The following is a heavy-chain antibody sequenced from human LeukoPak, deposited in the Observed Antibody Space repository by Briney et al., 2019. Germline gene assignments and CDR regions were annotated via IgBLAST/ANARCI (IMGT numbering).Heavy chain of an antibody. Sequence: GSLRLSCAASGFTFSSYWMSWIRQPPGKGLEWIGSIYYSGSTYYNPSLKSRVTISVDTSKNQFSLKLNSVTAADTAVYYCAKGGPEASAGLSWFDPWGQGTLVTVSS. J-gene: IGHJ5*02. CDR1: GFTFSSYW. V-gene: IGHV4-39*01. D-gene: IGHD1-14*01. CDR2: IYYSGST. CDR3: AKGGPEASAGLSWFDP.